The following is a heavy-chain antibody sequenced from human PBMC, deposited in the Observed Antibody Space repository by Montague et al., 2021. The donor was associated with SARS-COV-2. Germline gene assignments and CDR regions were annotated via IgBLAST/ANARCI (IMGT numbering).Heavy chain of an antibody. Sequence: SETLSLTCSVSGGSISHAFWLSWVRQPPGKGREWIAETHHTGGTNYNPSLASRVTISLDYSNNQVSLMLSSVTAADTAVYYCARFLGFCSGANCYSSGMDVWGQGTTVTVSS. D-gene: IGHD2-15*01. CDR1: GGSISHAFW. CDR3: ARFLGFCSGANCYSSGMDV. CDR2: THHTGGT. J-gene: IGHJ6*02. V-gene: IGHV4-4*02.